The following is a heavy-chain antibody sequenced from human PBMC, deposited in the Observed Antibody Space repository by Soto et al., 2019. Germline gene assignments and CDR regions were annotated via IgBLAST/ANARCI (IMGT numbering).Heavy chain of an antibody. D-gene: IGHD1-1*01. CDR2: TYYRSKWYN. J-gene: IGHJ3*02. CDR3: ARTTGTTGAFDI. CDR1: GDSVSSNSAG. V-gene: IGHV6-1*01. Sequence: SPTLSLTCAISGDSVSSNSAGWHWIRQSPSRGLEWLGRTYYRSKWYNDYAVSVKSRITINPDTSKNQFSLQLNSVTPEDTAVYYCARTTGTTGAFDIWGQGTMVTVSS.